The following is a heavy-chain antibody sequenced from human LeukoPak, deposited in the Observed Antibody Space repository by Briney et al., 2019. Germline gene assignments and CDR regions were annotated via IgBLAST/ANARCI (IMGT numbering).Heavy chain of an antibody. CDR2: IYYSGST. CDR1: GGSISSYY. V-gene: IGHV4-59*01. D-gene: IGHD7-27*01. Sequence: SETLSLTCTVSGGSISSYYWSWIRQPPGKGLEWIGYIYYSGSTNYNPSLKSRVTISVDTSKNQFSLKLSSVTAADTAVYYCARGSWGFYPGFDYWGQGTLVTVSS. CDR3: ARGSWGFYPGFDY. J-gene: IGHJ4*02.